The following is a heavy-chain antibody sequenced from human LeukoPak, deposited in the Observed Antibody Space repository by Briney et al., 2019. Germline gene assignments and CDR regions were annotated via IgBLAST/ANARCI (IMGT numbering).Heavy chain of an antibody. CDR2: INPNSGGT. CDR3: ARGWVIPAALADY. D-gene: IGHD2-2*01. CDR1: VYTFTGYY. V-gene: IGHV1-2*02. J-gene: IGHJ4*02. Sequence: ASVKVSCKASVYTFTGYYMHWVRQAPGQGLEWMGWINPNSGGTNYAQKFQGRVTMTRDTSISTAYMELSRLRSDDTAVYYCARGWVIPAALADYWGQGTLVTVSS.